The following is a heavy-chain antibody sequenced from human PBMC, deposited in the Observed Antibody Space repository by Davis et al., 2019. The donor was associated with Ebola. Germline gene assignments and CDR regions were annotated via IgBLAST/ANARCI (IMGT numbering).Heavy chain of an antibody. J-gene: IGHJ4*02. V-gene: IGHV1-46*01. CDR3: ARDIRYSFGSGSYSKYDY. Sequence: AASVKVSCKASGYTFTSYYMHWVRQAPGQGLEWMGIINPSCGSTSYAQKFQGRVTTTTDTSTSTAYMELRSLRCDDTDVSFCARDIRYSFGSGSYSKYDYWGQGTLVTVSS. CDR2: INPSCGST. CDR1: GYTFTSYY. D-gene: IGHD3-10*01.